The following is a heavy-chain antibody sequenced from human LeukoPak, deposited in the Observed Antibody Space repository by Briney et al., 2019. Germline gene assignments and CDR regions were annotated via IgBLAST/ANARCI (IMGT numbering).Heavy chain of an antibody. J-gene: IGHJ4*02. CDR1: GFTFSSYA. V-gene: IGHV3-23*01. CDR2: ISGSGGST. CDR3: ARDGTLCSSSTCYLDY. Sequence: GGSLRLSCAASGFTFSSYAMSWVRQAPGKGLEWVSAISGSGGSTYYADSVKGRFTISRDNSKNTLYLQMNSLRAEDTAVYYCARDGTLCSSSTCYLDYWGQGTLVTVSS. D-gene: IGHD2-2*01.